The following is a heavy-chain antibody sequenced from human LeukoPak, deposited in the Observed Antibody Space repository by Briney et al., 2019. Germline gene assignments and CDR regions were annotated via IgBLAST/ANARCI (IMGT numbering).Heavy chain of an antibody. Sequence: PSETLSLTCTVSGYSISSGYYWGWIRQPPGKGLEWIGSIYHGGSTYYNPSLKSRVTISVDTSKNQFSLKLSSVTAADTAVYYCARGQPLGVYDFWSGYYGDFDYWGQGTLVTVSS. J-gene: IGHJ4*02. CDR1: GYSISSGYY. V-gene: IGHV4-38-2*02. D-gene: IGHD3-3*01. CDR3: ARGQPLGVYDFWSGYYGDFDY. CDR2: IYHGGST.